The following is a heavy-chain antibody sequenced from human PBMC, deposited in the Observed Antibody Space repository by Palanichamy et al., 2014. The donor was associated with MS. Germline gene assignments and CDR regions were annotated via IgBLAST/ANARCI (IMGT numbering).Heavy chain of an antibody. J-gene: IGHJ4*02. Sequence: EVQLVESGGGLVQPEGSLRLSCAASGLTFYSSWMAWVRQAPGKGLEWLANINPDGSTKNYVASVKGRFTISRDNAKNSLYLHMNNLRLEDTAVYYCARDRAYSCFDFWGQGTLVTVSS. D-gene: IGHD5-18*01. CDR3: ARDRAYSCFDF. V-gene: IGHV3-7*01. CDR1: GLTFYSSW. CDR2: INPDGSTK.